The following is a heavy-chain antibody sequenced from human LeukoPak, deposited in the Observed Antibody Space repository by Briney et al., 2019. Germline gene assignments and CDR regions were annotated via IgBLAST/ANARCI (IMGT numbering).Heavy chain of an antibody. J-gene: IGHJ4*02. V-gene: IGHV1-46*01. Sequence: GASVKVSCKASGYTFTSYYMHWVRQAPGQGLEWMGIINPSGGSTTYAQKFQGRVTMTRDTSTSTVYMELSSLRSEDTAVYYCARGRGYCSGGSCYSGVLGDYSRGYFDYWGQGTLVTVSS. CDR2: INPSGGST. CDR1: GYTFTSYY. CDR3: ARGRGYCSGGSCYSGVLGDYSRGYFDY. D-gene: IGHD2-15*01.